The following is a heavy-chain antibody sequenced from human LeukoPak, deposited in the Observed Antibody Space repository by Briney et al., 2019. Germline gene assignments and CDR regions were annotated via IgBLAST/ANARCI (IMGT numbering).Heavy chain of an antibody. D-gene: IGHD5-12*01. CDR3: ARGRYTGYEYDY. Sequence: GGSLRLSCAASGFTFSDYYMSWIRQAPGKGLEWVSYISSSGSHTYYADSVKGRFTISRDNAKNSLYVQMNSLRAEDTAVYYCARGRYTGYEYDYWGRGTLVIVSS. CDR1: GFTFSDYY. V-gene: IGHV3-11*05. CDR2: ISSSGSHT. J-gene: IGHJ4*02.